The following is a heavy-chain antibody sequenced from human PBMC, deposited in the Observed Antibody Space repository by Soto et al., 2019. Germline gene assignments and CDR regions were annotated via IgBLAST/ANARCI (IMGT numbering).Heavy chain of an antibody. D-gene: IGHD4-17*01. CDR3: ARISYGDYGSRYYYYMDV. CDR1: GFTFSSYS. CDR2: ISSSSSTI. V-gene: IGHV3-48*01. Sequence: PGGSLRLSCAASGFTFSSYSMNWVRQAPGKGLEWVSYISSSSSTIYYADSVKGRFTISRDNAKNSLYLQMNSLRAEDTAVYYCARISYGDYGSRYYYYMDVWGKGTTVTVSS. J-gene: IGHJ6*03.